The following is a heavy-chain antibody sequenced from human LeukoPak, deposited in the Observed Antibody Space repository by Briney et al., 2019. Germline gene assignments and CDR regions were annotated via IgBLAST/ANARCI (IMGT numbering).Heavy chain of an antibody. CDR1: GFTFSSYG. D-gene: IGHD2-21*02. J-gene: IGHJ3*02. CDR2: IRYDGSNK. V-gene: IGHV3-30*02. CDR3: AKTLEPGVVTASDAFDI. Sequence: GGSLRLSCAASGFTFSSYGMHWVRQAPGKGLEWVAFIRYDGSNKYYADSVKGRFTISRDNSKNTLYLQMNSLRAEDTAVYYCAKTLEPGVVTASDAFDIWGQGTMVTVSS.